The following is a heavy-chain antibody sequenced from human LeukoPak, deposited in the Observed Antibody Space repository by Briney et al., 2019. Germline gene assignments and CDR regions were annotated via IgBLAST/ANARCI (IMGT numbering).Heavy chain of an antibody. D-gene: IGHD6-19*01. CDR3: ASSPYSSGFFDY. CDR1: GGSISSYY. CDR2: IYYSGST. V-gene: IGHV4-59*01. J-gene: IGHJ4*02. Sequence: SETLSLTCTVSGGSISSYYWSWIRQPPGKGLEWIGYIYYSGSTNYNPSLKSRVTISVDTSKNQFSLKLSSVTAADTAVYYCASSPYSSGFFDYWGQGTLVTVSS.